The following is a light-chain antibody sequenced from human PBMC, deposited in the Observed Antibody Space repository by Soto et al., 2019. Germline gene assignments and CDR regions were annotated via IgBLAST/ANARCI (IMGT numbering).Light chain of an antibody. CDR2: GAS. Sequence: EIVLAQSPGTLSLSTGEGATLSFRARQSVRSSYSASYQQKPGQAPRLLIYGASSRATGIPARFSGSGSGTDFTLTISRLEPEDFAVYYCQQYGSSPRTFGQGTKVDIK. V-gene: IGKV3-20*01. CDR1: QSVRSSY. CDR3: QQYGSSPRT. J-gene: IGKJ1*01.